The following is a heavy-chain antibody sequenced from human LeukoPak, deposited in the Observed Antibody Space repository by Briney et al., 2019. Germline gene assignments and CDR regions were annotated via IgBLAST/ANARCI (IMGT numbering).Heavy chain of an antibody. CDR3: ARDNGYSSSWFDAFDI. CDR2: IKQDGSEK. V-gene: IGHV3-7*01. Sequence: GGSLRLSCAASGFTFSSYWMSWVRQAPGKGLEWVANIKQDGSEKYYVDSVKGRFTISRDNAKKSLYLEMNSLRAEDTAVYYCARDNGYSSSWFDAFDIWGQGTMVTVSS. CDR1: GFTFSSYW. J-gene: IGHJ3*02. D-gene: IGHD6-13*01.